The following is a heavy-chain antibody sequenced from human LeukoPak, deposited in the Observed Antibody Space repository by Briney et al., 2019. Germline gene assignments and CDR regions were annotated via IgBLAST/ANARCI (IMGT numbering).Heavy chain of an antibody. Sequence: GGSLRLSCGASGFTFSSYWMSWVRQAPGKGLEWVANINEDGSEKYYVESVKGRFTISRDNAKNSLYLQMDSLRAEDTAVYYCARDGPHYDFWSGPAYWGQGTLVTVSS. CDR2: INEDGSEK. V-gene: IGHV3-7*05. CDR1: GFTFSSYW. J-gene: IGHJ4*02. D-gene: IGHD3-3*01. CDR3: ARDGPHYDFWSGPAY.